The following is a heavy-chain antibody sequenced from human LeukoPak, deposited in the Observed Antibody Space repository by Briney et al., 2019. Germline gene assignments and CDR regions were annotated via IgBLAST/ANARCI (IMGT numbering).Heavy chain of an antibody. J-gene: IGHJ3*01. CDR1: GFTFSDYY. CDR3: ARVQLRSTLGVDAFDV. D-gene: IGHD2/OR15-2a*01. CDR2: ISSSSSYT. Sequence: GGSLRLSCAASGFTFSDYYMSWIRQAPGKGLEWVSYISSSSSYTNYADSVKGRFTISRDNAKNSLFLQMSSLRADDTAVYYCARVQLRSTLGVDAFDVWGQGTLVTVSS. V-gene: IGHV3-11*06.